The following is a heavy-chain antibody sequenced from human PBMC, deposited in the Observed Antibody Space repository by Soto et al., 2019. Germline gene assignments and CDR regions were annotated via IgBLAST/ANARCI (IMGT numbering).Heavy chain of an antibody. Sequence: GASVKVSCKASGYTFTSYDINWVRQATGQGLEWMGWMNPNSGNTGYAQKFQGRVTMTRNTSISTAYMELSSLRSEDTAVYYCARATTETGYYDFWSGYYPRYYYYYGMDVWGQGTTVTVSS. D-gene: IGHD3-3*01. CDR1: GYTFTSYD. CDR2: MNPNSGNT. J-gene: IGHJ6*02. CDR3: ARATTETGYYDFWSGYYPRYYYYYGMDV. V-gene: IGHV1-8*01.